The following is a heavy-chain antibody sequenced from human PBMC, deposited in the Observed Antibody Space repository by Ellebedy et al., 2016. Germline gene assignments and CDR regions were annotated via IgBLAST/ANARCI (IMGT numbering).Heavy chain of an antibody. D-gene: IGHD3-10*01. CDR1: GFTFSSYS. CDR3: ARDPRGSGTYYNGPMDV. Sequence: GGSLRLSCAASGFTFSSYSMNWVRQAPGKGLEWVSYISSGGSTIYYVDSLKGRFTISRDNAKNSLFLQMNSLRDEDTAVYYCARDPRGSGTYYNGPMDVWGQGTTVTVSS. V-gene: IGHV3-48*02. J-gene: IGHJ6*02. CDR2: ISSGGSTI.